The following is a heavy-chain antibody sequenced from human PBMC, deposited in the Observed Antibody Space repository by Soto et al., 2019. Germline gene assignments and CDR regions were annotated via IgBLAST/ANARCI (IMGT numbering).Heavy chain of an antibody. J-gene: IGHJ4*02. CDR1: GYTFTSYA. CDR2: TNAGKGNT. Sequence: QVQLVQSGAEEKKPGASVKVSCKASGYTFTSYAMHWGRQAPGQRLEGMGWTNAGKGNTKYSQKFQGRVTITRDTSASTAYMELSSLRSEDTAVYYCARSIVVVTALDYWGQGTLVTVSS. CDR3: ARSIVVVTALDY. D-gene: IGHD2-21*02. V-gene: IGHV1-3*05.